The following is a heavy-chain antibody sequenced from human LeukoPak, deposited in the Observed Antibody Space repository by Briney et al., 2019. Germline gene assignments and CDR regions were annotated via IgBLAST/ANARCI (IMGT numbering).Heavy chain of an antibody. CDR2: ISADDGET. CDR3: ARALFWSGYSPSIY. J-gene: IGHJ4*02. D-gene: IGHD3-3*01. Sequence: GASVKVSCKGSGYTFSTYGISWVRQAPGQGLEWMGWISADDGETNYAEKLQDRVTMTTDTSTSTAYMELRSLRSDDTAVYYCARALFWSGYSPSIYWGQGTLVIVSS. CDR1: GYTFSTYG. V-gene: IGHV1-18*01.